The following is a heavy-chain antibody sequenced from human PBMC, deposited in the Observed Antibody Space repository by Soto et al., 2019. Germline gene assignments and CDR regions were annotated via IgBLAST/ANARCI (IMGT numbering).Heavy chain of an antibody. V-gene: IGHV1-69*01. CDR2: IIPIFGTA. CDR1: GGTFSSYA. J-gene: IGHJ2*01. D-gene: IGHD4-17*01. CDR3: ARDPLDYPNHWYFDL. Sequence: QVQLVQSGAEVKKPGSSVKVSCKASGGTFSSYAISWVRQAPGQGLEWMGGIIPIFGTANYAQKFQGRVTTTADESTSTAYMELSSLRSEDTAVYYCARDPLDYPNHWYFDLWGRGTLVTVSS.